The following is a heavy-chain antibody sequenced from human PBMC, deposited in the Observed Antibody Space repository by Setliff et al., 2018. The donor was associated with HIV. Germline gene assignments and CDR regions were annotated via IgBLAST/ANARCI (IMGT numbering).Heavy chain of an antibody. Sequence: ASVKVSCKTSGFAFTNYGFTWVRQAPGQGLEWMGWISAYSGETFSTLKFRDRVTLTTDTSTNTAHMELRSLTYGDTAVYFCARGWDYGVKKPEDWGQGTLVTVSS. J-gene: IGHJ4*02. CDR1: GFAFTNYG. D-gene: IGHD3-10*01. CDR3: ARGWDYGVKKPED. CDR2: ISAYSGET. V-gene: IGHV1-18*01.